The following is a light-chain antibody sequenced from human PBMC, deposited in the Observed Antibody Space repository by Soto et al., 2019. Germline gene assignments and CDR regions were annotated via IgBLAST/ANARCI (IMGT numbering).Light chain of an antibody. CDR3: QQYGTSPIT. Sequence: ENVLTQSPGTLSLSPGERATLSCRASQTVSSYLTWYQQRPGQAPRLLISGASSRATGIPDAFSGSGSGTDFTLTISRLEPEDFALYYCQQYGTSPITFGQGTRLEIK. V-gene: IGKV3-20*01. J-gene: IGKJ5*01. CDR1: QTVSSY. CDR2: GAS.